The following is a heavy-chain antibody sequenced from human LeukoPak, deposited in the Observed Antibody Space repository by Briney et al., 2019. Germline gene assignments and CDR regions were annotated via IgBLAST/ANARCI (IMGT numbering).Heavy chain of an antibody. CDR1: GSSISSSSYY. V-gene: IGHV4-39*01. CDR3: ARLGRYSSSPVGY. D-gene: IGHD6-13*01. Sequence: SETLSLTCTVSGSSISSSSYYWGWIRQPPGKGLEWIGSIYYSGSTYYNPSLKSRVTISVDTSKNQFSLKLSSVTAADTAVYYCARLGRYSSSPVGYWGQGTLVTVSS. J-gene: IGHJ4*02. CDR2: IYYSGST.